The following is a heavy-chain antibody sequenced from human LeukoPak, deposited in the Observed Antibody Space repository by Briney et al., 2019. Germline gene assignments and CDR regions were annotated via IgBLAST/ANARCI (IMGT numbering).Heavy chain of an antibody. V-gene: IGHV3-23*05. CDR2: ITSGSST. Sequence: GGSLRLSCAASGFTFSRYAMTWVRRAPGKGLEWVSVITSGSSTYYADSVKGRFTISRDNSKNTLYLQMDSLRAEDTAVYYCATILTGYYLDYWGQGTLVTVSS. J-gene: IGHJ4*02. CDR1: GFTFSRYA. CDR3: ATILTGYYLDY. D-gene: IGHD3-9*01.